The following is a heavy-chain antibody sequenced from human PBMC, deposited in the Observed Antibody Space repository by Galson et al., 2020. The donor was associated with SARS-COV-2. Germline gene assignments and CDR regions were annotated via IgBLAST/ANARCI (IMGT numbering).Heavy chain of an antibody. D-gene: IGHD6-19*01. CDR1: GFIFSNYA. V-gene: IGHV3-33*01. J-gene: IGHJ4*02. CDR2: IWSDGIHK. Sequence: GGSLRLSCAASGFIFSNYAFHWVRQAPGKGLEWVAVIWSDGIHKYYGDSVKGRFTISRDNSKNTVNLQMSSLTDEDTAVYYCASSIIVAGAIDYWGQGTLVTVSS. CDR3: ASSIIVAGAIDY.